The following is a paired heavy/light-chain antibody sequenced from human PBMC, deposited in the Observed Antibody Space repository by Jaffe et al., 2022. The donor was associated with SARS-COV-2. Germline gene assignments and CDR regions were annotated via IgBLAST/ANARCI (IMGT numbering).Heavy chain of an antibody. J-gene: IGHJ5*02. D-gene: IGHD6-19*01. CDR2: TYYRSRWYN. CDR1: GDSVSSDSAA. CDR3: VLGGIAVAGTYNWFDP. Sequence: QVQLQQSGPGLVKPSQTLSLTCAISGDSVSSDSAAWSWIRQSPWRGLEWLGRTYYRSRWYNDYATSVKSRIMISADTSKNHLSLQMNSVTPEDTAVYYCVLGGIAVAGTYNWFDPWGQGTLVTVSS. V-gene: IGHV6-1*01.
Light chain of an antibody. V-gene: IGLV2-23*01. Sequence: QSALTQPASVSGSPGQSITISCTGTSSDVGSYNLVSWYQQHPGKAPKVMIYEGNKRPSGVSNRFSGSKSGNTASLTISGLQAEDEADYYCCSYAGGGTWVFGGGTKLTVL. CDR1: SSDVGSYNL. CDR2: EGN. J-gene: IGLJ3*02. CDR3: CSYAGGGTWV.